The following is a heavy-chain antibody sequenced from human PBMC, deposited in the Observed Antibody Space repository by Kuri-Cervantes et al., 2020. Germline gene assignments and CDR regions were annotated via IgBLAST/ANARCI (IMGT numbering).Heavy chain of an antibody. Sequence: GESLKISCAASGFTFSSYGMHWVRQAPGKGLEWVAVIWYDGSNKYYADSVKGRFTISRDNSKNTLYLQMNSLKTEDTAVYYCTRAGRWLQFDGMDVWGQGTTVTVSS. J-gene: IGHJ6*02. CDR2: IWYDGSNK. CDR3: TRAGRWLQFDGMDV. V-gene: IGHV3-33*01. D-gene: IGHD5-24*01. CDR1: GFTFSSYG.